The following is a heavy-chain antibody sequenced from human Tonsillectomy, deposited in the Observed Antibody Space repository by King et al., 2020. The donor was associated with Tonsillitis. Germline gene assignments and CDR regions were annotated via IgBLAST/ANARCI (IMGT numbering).Heavy chain of an antibody. CDR3: ARGPRVVHLRFLEWLLFHFDY. CDR1: GYSFTSYW. Sequence: VQLVESGAEVKKPGESLKISCKGSGYSFTSYWIGWVRQMPGKGLEWMGIIYPGDSDTRYSPSFQGQVTISADKSISTACLQWSSLKASDTAMYYCARGPRVVHLRFLEWLLFHFDYWGQGTLVTVSS. CDR2: IYPGDSDT. J-gene: IGHJ4*02. D-gene: IGHD3-3*01. V-gene: IGHV5-51*03.